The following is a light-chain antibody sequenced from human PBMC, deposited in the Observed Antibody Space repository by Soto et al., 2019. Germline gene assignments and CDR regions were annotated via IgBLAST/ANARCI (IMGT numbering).Light chain of an antibody. CDR2: RNN. Sequence: QSVLTQPPSASGTPGQRVTISCSGSSSNIGSNYVYWYQQLPGTAPNLLIYRNNHRPSGVPDRFSGSKSGTSASLAISGLRSEDKADYYCAAWDDSLSGPVFGGGTKLTVL. CDR3: AAWDDSLSGPV. CDR1: SSNIGSNY. V-gene: IGLV1-47*01. J-gene: IGLJ2*01.